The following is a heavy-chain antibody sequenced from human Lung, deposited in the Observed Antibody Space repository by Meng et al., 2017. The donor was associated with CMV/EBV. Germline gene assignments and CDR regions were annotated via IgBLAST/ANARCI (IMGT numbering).Heavy chain of an antibody. CDR2: ISHDGSNK. V-gene: IGHV3-30*04. J-gene: IGHJ3*02. CDR3: ATFHSGSYAFVI. D-gene: IGHD3-10*01. CDR1: GFTSSIYA. Sequence: GGSRRPXFPPSGFTSSIYAMHWVRRAQGKGLEWVAVISHDGSNKYYADSVKGRFTISRNNSKNTVYLQMNSMRAEDTAVYYCATFHSGSYAFVIWGQGTSV.